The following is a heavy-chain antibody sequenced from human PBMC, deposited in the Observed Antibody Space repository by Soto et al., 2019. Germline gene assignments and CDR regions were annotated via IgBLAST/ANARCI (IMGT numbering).Heavy chain of an antibody. CDR2: INAGNGNT. Sequence: APVKVSCKASGYTFTSYAMHCVRQAPGQMLEWMGWINAGNGNTKYSQKFQGRVTITRDTSASTAYMELSSLRSEDTAVYYCARDAPTIFGVVIIWSGWFGPWGQGTLVTVSS. CDR3: ARDAPTIFGVVIIWSGWFGP. J-gene: IGHJ5*02. CDR1: GYTFTSYA. V-gene: IGHV1-3*01. D-gene: IGHD3-3*01.